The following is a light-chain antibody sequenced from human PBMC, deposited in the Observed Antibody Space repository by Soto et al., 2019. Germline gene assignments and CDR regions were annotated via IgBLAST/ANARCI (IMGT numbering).Light chain of an antibody. Sequence: QMTQYPSTLSASVGDRVTITCRASQSISSWLAWYQQKPGKAPKLLISKASTLQSGVPPRFSGSGSGTEFTLTISSLQPDDFATYYCQQYESYPMTFGGGTKV. CDR3: QQYESYPMT. J-gene: IGKJ4*01. CDR1: QSISSW. V-gene: IGKV1-5*03. CDR2: KAS.